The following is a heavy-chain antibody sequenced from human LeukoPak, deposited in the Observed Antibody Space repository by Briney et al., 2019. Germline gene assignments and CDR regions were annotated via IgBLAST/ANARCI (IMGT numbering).Heavy chain of an antibody. CDR3: ARGLGRLPAALYYGMDV. Sequence: ASVKVSCKASGYTLTSFAMHWVRQAPGQRLEWMGRLNAANGNSQYSQKFQDRVTITSDSSANTAYMEFSSLRSEDSAVYYCARGLGRLPAALYYGMDVWGQGTTVTVSS. J-gene: IGHJ6*02. D-gene: IGHD2-2*01. CDR2: LNAANGNS. V-gene: IGHV1-3*01. CDR1: GYTLTSFA.